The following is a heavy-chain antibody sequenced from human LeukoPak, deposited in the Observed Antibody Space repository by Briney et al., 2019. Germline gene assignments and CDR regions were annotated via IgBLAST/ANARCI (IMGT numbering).Heavy chain of an antibody. CDR3: ARAGLYCSGGSCYPLGYYMDV. Sequence: SETLSLTCAVYGGSFSGYYWSWIRQPPGKGLEWIEEINHSGSTNYNPSLKSRVTISVDTSKNQFSLKLSSVTAADTAVYYCARAGLYCSGGSCYPLGYYMDVWGKGTTVTVSS. CDR2: INHSGST. J-gene: IGHJ6*03. V-gene: IGHV4-34*01. D-gene: IGHD2-15*01. CDR1: GGSFSGYY.